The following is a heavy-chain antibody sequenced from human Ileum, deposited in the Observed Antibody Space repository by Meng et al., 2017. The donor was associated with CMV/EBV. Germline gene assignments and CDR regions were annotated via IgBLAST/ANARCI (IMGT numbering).Heavy chain of an antibody. CDR3: ARALTGYYYYGMDV. J-gene: IGHJ6*02. D-gene: IGHD7-27*01. CDR2: IYSGGTT. Sequence: GGSLRLSCVVSGFTFDSYAMSWVRQAPGKGLEWVSVIYSGGTTYYADSVKGRFTISRDNSKNTLYLQMNSLRAEDTAVYYCARALTGYYYYGMDVWGQGTTVTVSS. V-gene: IGHV3-53*01. CDR1: GFTFDSYA.